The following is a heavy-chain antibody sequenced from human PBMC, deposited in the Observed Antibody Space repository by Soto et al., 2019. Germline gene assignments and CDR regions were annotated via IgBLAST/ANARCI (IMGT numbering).Heavy chain of an antibody. CDR3: ARVACTGGRCYYDY. V-gene: IGHV1-8*01. D-gene: IGHD2-8*02. J-gene: IGHJ4*02. CDR2: MNPNSGTT. Sequence: QVQLVQSGAEVKKPGASVKVSCKASGYTFTSYDFNWVRQATGQWLEWLGWMNPNSGTTGYAQRFQGRVTMTRNTAISTAYMELSSLRSEDTAMYYCARVACTGGRCYYDYWGQGTLVTVSS. CDR1: GYTFTSYD.